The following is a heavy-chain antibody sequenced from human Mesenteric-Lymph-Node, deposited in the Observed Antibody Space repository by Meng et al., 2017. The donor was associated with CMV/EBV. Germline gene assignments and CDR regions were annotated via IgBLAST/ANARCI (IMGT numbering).Heavy chain of an antibody. CDR1: GGSFSGYY. J-gene: IGHJ3*02. CDR2: INHSGST. V-gene: IGHV4-34*01. D-gene: IGHD2-2*01. Sequence: ETLSLTCAVYGGSFSGYYWSWIRQPPGKGLEWIGEINHSGSTNYNPSLKSRVTISVDTSKNQFSLKLSSVTAADTAVYYCARSGKYCSSTSCYYLDAFDIWGQGTMVTVSS. CDR3: ARSGKYCSSTSCYYLDAFDI.